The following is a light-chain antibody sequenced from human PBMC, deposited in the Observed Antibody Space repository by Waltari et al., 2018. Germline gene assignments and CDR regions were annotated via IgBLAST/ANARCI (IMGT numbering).Light chain of an antibody. CDR3: QQYDISPLT. CDR2: GAS. J-gene: IGKJ4*01. V-gene: IGKV3-20*01. Sequence: EIVLTPSPGPLPLSPGESATTSCRASQTFRTTYLDVDQQEPGQGPTPLSYGASSRATGIPDRFSSSGSGTDFSLTISSLEPEDFAVYYCQQYDISPLTFGGGTKVEIK. CDR1: QTFRTTY.